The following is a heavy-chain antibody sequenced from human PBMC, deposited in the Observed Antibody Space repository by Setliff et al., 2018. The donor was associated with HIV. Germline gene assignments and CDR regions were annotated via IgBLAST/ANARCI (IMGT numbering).Heavy chain of an antibody. Sequence: SETLSLTCTVSGGSISSGSYYWSWIRQPAGKGLEWIGHIHTSGSTYYNPSLKSRVTISVDTSKNQLSLRLTSVTAADTAMYYCARDIWAYGLMGSWGQGTLVTVSS. CDR1: GGSISSGSYY. CDR3: ARDIWAYGLMGS. V-gene: IGHV4-61*09. CDR2: IHTSGST. D-gene: IGHD4-17*01. J-gene: IGHJ5*02.